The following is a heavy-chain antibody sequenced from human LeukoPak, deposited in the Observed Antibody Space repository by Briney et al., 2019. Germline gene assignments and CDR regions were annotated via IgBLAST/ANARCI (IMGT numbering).Heavy chain of an antibody. CDR1: RFTFSSFG. CDR3: ARDEWRAETTTGSFVF. V-gene: IGHV3-30*03. CDR2: ISYDTGNR. D-gene: IGHD1-26*01. J-gene: IGHJ4*02. Sequence: GGSLRLSCAASRFTFSSFGMHWVRQAPGKGLEWVAIISYDTGNRQYADSVKGRFTISRDKSKNPLYLQMDRLRAEDTAVYYCARDEWRAETTTGSFVFCGQGTLDTVSS.